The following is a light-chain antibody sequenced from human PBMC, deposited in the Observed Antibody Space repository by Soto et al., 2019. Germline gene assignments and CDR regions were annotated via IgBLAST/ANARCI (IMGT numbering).Light chain of an antibody. CDR1: SSDVGAYEH. Sequence: QSALTQPASVSGSPGQSVTISCTGASSDVGAYEHVSWYQEHPGRAPKLILYDVNNRPSGVSNHFSGSKSGNTASLVISGLQANDEADYYCSSYSTTNILVFGSGTKVTVL. CDR2: DVN. CDR3: SSYSTTNILV. J-gene: IGLJ1*01. V-gene: IGLV2-14*03.